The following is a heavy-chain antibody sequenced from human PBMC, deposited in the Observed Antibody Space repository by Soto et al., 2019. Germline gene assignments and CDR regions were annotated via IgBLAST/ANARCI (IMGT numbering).Heavy chain of an antibody. V-gene: IGHV4-34*01. CDR2: IDHSGTT. Sequence: QVQLQQWGAGLLKPSETLSLTCAVYGGSFSDYYWGWIRQPPGKGLEWIGEIDHSGTTNYNPSLKSRVTISVDTSKNQFSLKLTSVPAADTAVYYCARGRHTAMVPYFFDNWGQGTLVTVSS. D-gene: IGHD5-18*01. CDR3: ARGRHTAMVPYFFDN. CDR1: GGSFSDYY. J-gene: IGHJ4*02.